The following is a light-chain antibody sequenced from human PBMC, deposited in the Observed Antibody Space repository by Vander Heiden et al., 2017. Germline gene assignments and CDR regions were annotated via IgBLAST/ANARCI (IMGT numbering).Light chain of an antibody. CDR1: SSNIRAGYD. Sequence: QSVLTQPPSVSGAPGQGVTISCTGSSSNIRAGYDVHWYQQLPGTAPKLLIYGNSNRPSGVPDRFSGSKPGTSASLAITGLQAEDEADYYCQSYDSSLSGSGVFGGGTKLTVL. CDR2: GNS. V-gene: IGLV1-40*01. J-gene: IGLJ2*01. CDR3: QSYDSSLSGSGV.